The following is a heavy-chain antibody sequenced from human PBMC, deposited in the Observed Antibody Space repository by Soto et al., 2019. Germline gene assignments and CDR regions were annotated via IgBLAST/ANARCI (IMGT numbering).Heavy chain of an antibody. CDR2: IYYSGST. CDR1: GGSISSGGYY. D-gene: IGHD3-22*01. CDR3: ARADRDYDSSGSSYFDY. V-gene: IGHV4-31*03. Sequence: SGTLSLTCTVSGGSISSGGYYWSWIRPHPGQGLEWIGYIYYSGSTYYNPSLKSRVTISVDTSKNQFSLKLSSVTAADTAVYYCARADRDYDSSGSSYFDYWGQGTLVTVSS. J-gene: IGHJ4*02.